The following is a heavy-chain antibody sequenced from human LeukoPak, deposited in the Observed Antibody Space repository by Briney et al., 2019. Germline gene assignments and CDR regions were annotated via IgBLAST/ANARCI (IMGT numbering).Heavy chain of an antibody. J-gene: IGHJ4*02. V-gene: IGHV4-34*01. CDR1: GGSFSGYY. CDR3: ARGCSSTSCYYY. D-gene: IGHD2-2*01. Sequence: PSETLSLTCAVYGGSFSGYYWSWIRQPPGKGLEWIGEINHSGSTNYNPSLKSRVTISVDTSKNQFSLQLRSVTAADTAVYYCARGCSSTSCYYYWGQGTLVTASS. CDR2: INHSGST.